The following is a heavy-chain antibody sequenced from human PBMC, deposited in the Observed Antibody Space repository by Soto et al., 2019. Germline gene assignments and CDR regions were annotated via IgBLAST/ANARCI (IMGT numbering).Heavy chain of an antibody. J-gene: IGHJ5*02. CDR2: IYHTGTT. D-gene: IGHD3-22*01. CDR3: ARGINYYDSSGDSWFDP. CDR1: GGSINSGDYS. Sequence: PSETLSLTCTVSGGSINSGDYSWTWIRQPPGKGLEWIGYIYHTGTTYYNMSLKSRVTISVDRSKNQFSLKLSSVTAADTAVYYFARGINYYDSSGDSWFDPWGQGTLVTVSS. V-gene: IGHV4-30-2*01.